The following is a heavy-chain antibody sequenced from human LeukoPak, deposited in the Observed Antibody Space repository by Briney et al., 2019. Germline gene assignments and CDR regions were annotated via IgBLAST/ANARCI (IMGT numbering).Heavy chain of an antibody. D-gene: IGHD3-9*01. V-gene: IGHV3-23*01. CDR3: AKDPPQLYYDILTGPDY. Sequence: PGGSLRLSCATSGFIFSDYHMSWVRQAPGKGLEWVSAISGSGGSTYYADSVKGRFTISRDNSKNTLYLQMNSLRAEDTAVYYCAKDPPQLYYDILTGPDYWGQGTLVTVSS. CDR1: GFIFSDYH. CDR2: ISGSGGST. J-gene: IGHJ4*02.